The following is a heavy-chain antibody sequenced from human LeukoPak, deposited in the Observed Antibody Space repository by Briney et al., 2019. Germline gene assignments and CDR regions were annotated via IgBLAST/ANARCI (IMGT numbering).Heavy chain of an antibody. CDR3: ATSGYDFSSDTAMVIGY. J-gene: IGHJ4*02. V-gene: IGHV1-24*01. Sequence: GASVKVSCKVSGYTLTELSMHWVRQAPGKGLEWMGGFDPEDGETIYAQKFQGRVTMTEDTSTDTAYMELSSLRSEDTAVYYCATSGYDFSSDTAMVIGYWGQGTLVTVSS. CDR1: GYTLTELS. D-gene: IGHD5-18*01. CDR2: FDPEDGET.